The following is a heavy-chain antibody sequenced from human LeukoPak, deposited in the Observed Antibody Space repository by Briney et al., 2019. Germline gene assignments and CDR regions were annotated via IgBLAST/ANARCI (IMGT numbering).Heavy chain of an antibody. V-gene: IGHV4-59*01. J-gene: IGHJ3*02. CDR2: IYYSGST. CDR1: GCSISSYY. CDR3: ARGPLHDYGDI. Sequence: PSETLSLTCTVSGCSISSYYWSWIRQPPGKGLEWIGYIYYSGSTNYHPSLKSRVTISVDTSKNQFSLKLSSVTAADTALYSCARGPLHDYGDIWGQGTMVTVSS. D-gene: IGHD4-17*01.